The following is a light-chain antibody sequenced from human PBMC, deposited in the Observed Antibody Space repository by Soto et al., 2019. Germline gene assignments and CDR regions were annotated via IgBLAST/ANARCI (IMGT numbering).Light chain of an antibody. Sequence: QSVLTQPPSVSGAPGQRVTISCTGSSSNIGAGCDVHWYQQLPGTAPKLLIYGNSNRPSGVPDRFSGSKSGTSASLAITGLQAEDEADYYCQSYDSSLVFGGGTKLTVL. V-gene: IGLV1-40*01. J-gene: IGLJ2*01. CDR2: GNS. CDR3: QSYDSSLV. CDR1: SSNIGAGCD.